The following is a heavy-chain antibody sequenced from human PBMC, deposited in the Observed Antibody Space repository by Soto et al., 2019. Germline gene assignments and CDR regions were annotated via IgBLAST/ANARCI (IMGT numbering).Heavy chain of an antibody. Sequence: QVQLVESGGGVVQPGRSLRLSCAASGFTFSTYGMFWVRQPPGKGLEWVAAIPSDGSSKYYADSVKVRFTISRDNSKNTLFLQMDSLRTEDTAVYYCAKDFHPSQSYALCIWFDPWGQGTLVTISS. D-gene: IGHD3-16*01. CDR3: AKDFHPSQSYALCIWFDP. CDR1: GFTFSTYG. V-gene: IGHV3-30*18. J-gene: IGHJ5*02. CDR2: IPSDGSSK.